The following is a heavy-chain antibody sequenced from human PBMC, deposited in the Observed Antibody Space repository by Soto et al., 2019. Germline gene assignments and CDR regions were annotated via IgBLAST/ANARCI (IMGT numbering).Heavy chain of an antibody. CDR2: IYYSGGT. CDR3: ARALYYYDSSGLHFDY. Sequence: HVHLQESCPGQVKPSQTLSLTCTVSGGAISSGGYYESWMRQHPGKGREGIGYIYYSGGTYYNPSLKCRVTISVDTSKNQFSLKLSSVTAADTAVYYCARALYYYDSSGLHFDYWGQGTLVTVSS. D-gene: IGHD3-22*01. V-gene: IGHV4-31*03. CDR1: GGAISSGGYY. J-gene: IGHJ4*02.